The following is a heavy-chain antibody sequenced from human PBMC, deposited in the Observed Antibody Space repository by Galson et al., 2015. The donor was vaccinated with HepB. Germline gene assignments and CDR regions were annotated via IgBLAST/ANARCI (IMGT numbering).Heavy chain of an antibody. CDR2: ISYDGSNK. Sequence: SLRLSCAASGFTFSNYGMHWVRQAPGKGLEWVAVISYDGSNKYYADSVKGRFTISRDNSKNTLYLQMSSLRAEDTALYYCVKDPYLYSALAGTMAGFDYWSQGTLLTVSS. J-gene: IGHJ4*01. V-gene: IGHV3-30*18. D-gene: IGHD6-19*01. CDR3: VKDPYLYSALAGTMAGFDY. CDR1: GFTFSNYG.